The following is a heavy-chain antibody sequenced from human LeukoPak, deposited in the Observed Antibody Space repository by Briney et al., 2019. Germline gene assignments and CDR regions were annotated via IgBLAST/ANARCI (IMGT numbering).Heavy chain of an antibody. CDR1: GFTVSSNH. J-gene: IGHJ3*02. CDR3: ARVDDLDAFDI. V-gene: IGHV3-53*05. CDR2: FYSGGDT. Sequence: GSLRLSCAVSGFTVSSNHMSWVRPAPGKGLEWVSVFYSGGDTHYADSVKGRFTISRDNSKNTLYLQINSLRAEDTAVYYCARVDDLDAFDIWGQGTMVTVSS. D-gene: IGHD2-2*03.